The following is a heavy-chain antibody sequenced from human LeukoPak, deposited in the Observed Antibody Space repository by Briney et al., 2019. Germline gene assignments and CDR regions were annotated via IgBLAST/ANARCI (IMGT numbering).Heavy chain of an antibody. D-gene: IGHD6-25*01. Sequence: GSVKVSCKASGYTFTSYDINWVRQATGQGLEWMGWMNPNSGNTGYAQKFQGRVTMTRNTSISTAYMELSSLRSEDTAVYYCARGRLETDYYYYYMDVWGKGTTVTVSS. CDR2: MNPNSGNT. CDR3: ARGRLETDYYYYYMDV. V-gene: IGHV1-8*01. CDR1: GYTFTSYD. J-gene: IGHJ6*03.